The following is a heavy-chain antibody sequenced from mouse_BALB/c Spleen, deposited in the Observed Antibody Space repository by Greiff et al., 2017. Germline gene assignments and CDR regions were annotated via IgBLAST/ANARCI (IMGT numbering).Heavy chain of an antibody. CDR1: GYSITSDYA. CDR2: ISYSGST. D-gene: IGHD2-3*01. Sequence: EVQLQQSGPGLVKPSQSLSLTCTVTGYSITSDYAWNWIRQFPGNKLEWMGYISYSGSTSYNPSLKSRISITRDTSKNQFFLQLNSVTTEDTATYYCASGGYYSYAMDYWGQGTSVTVSS. CDR3: ASGGYYSYAMDY. J-gene: IGHJ4*01. V-gene: IGHV3-2*02.